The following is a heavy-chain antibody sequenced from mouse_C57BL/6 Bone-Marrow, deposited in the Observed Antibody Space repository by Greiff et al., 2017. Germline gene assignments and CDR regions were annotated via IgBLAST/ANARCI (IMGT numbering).Heavy chain of an antibody. CDR1: GYNFTSYW. CDR3: ARGGWLLPFDY. V-gene: IGHV1-72*01. CDR2: IDPNSGGT. J-gene: IGHJ2*01. D-gene: IGHD2-3*01. Sequence: VQLQQPGAELVKPGASVKLSCKASGYNFTSYWMHWVKQRPGRGLEWIGRIDPNSGGTKYNEQFKSKATLTVDKPSSTAYMQLSSLTSEDSAVYYCARGGWLLPFDYWGQGTTLTVSS.